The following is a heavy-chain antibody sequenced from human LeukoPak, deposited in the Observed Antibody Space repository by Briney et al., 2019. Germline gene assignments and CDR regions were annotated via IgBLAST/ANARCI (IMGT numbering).Heavy chain of an antibody. D-gene: IGHD2-2*01. CDR1: GFTFSSYD. CDR2: ISGSGSST. Sequence: GGSLRLSCAASGFTFSSYDMSWVRQAPGKGLEWVSGISGSGSSTYYADPVKGRFTISRDNSKSTLYLQMNSLRAEDTAVYYCAKDRHAPGRYCSSTICFPFDPWGQGTLVTVSS. J-gene: IGHJ5*02. CDR3: AKDRHAPGRYCSSTICFPFDP. V-gene: IGHV3-23*01.